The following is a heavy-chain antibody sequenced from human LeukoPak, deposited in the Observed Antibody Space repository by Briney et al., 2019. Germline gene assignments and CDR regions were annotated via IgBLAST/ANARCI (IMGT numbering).Heavy chain of an antibody. D-gene: IGHD2-21*01. J-gene: IGHJ6*02. CDR2: INYSGST. CDR3: ARDELWLNYYYGMDV. CDR1: GGPINSTSYY. Sequence: KPSETLSLTCTVSGGPINSTSYYWGWIRQPPGKGLEWIGSINYSGSTYYSPSLKSRVTISVDTSKNHFSLKLSSVTAADTAVYYCARDELWLNYYYGMDVWGQGTTVTVSS. V-gene: IGHV4-39*07.